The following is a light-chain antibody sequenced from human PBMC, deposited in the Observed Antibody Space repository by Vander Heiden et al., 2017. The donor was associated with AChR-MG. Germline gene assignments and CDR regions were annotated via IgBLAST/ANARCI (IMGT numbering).Light chain of an antibody. V-gene: IGKV3-20*01. CDR1: QRVSSSY. CDR2: AAS. J-gene: IGKJ2*01. Sequence: IVLTQSPGTLSLSPGERATLSCRASQRVSSSYLDWYQQKPGQAPRLLIYAASSRATDIPDRFSGSGSGTDFTLAISRLEPGDSAVYYCQQYGSSPQNTFGQGTKLEIK. CDR3: QQYGSSPQNT.